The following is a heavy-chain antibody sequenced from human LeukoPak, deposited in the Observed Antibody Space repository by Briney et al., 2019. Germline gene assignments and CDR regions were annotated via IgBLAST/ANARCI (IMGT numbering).Heavy chain of an antibody. CDR2: ISGSGGST. V-gene: IGHV3-23*01. Sequence: GGSLRLSCAASGFAFSSYAMSWVRQAPGKGLEWVSAISGSGGSTYYADSVKGRFTISRDNSKNTLYLQMNSLRAEDTAVYYCAKHTVGDGDYGGYFDYWGQGTLVTVSS. CDR1: GFAFSSYA. D-gene: IGHD4-17*01. J-gene: IGHJ4*02. CDR3: AKHTVGDGDYGGYFDY.